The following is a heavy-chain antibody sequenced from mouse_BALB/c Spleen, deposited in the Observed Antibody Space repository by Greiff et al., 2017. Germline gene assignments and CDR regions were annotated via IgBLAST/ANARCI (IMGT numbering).Heavy chain of an antibody. Sequence: VQLQQSGAELVKPGASVKLSCTASGFNIKDTYMHWVKQRPEQGLEWIGRIDPANGNTKYDPKFQGKATITADTSSNTAYLQLSSLTSEDTAVYYCAAIRSTMVRRAMDYWGQGTSVTVSS. CDR3: AAIRSTMVRRAMDY. CDR2: IDPANGNT. J-gene: IGHJ4*01. D-gene: IGHD2-2*01. CDR1: GFNIKDTY. V-gene: IGHV14-3*02.